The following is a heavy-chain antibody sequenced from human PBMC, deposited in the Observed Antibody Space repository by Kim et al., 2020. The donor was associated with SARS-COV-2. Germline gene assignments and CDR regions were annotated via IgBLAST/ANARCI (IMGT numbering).Heavy chain of an antibody. CDR3: AKDISVATVTTIYYYYGMDV. Sequence: GGSLRLSCAASGFTFDDYAMHWVRQAPGKGLEWVSLISGDGGSTYYADSVKGRFTISRDNSKNSLYLQMNSLRTEDTALYYCAKDISVATVTTIYYYYGMDVWGQGTTVTVSS. D-gene: IGHD4-4*01. J-gene: IGHJ6*02. CDR2: ISGDGGST. CDR1: GFTFDDYA. V-gene: IGHV3-43*02.